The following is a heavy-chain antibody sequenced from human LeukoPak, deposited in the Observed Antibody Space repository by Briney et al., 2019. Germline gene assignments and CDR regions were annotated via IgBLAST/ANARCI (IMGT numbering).Heavy chain of an antibody. CDR3: ARDQSGYSGSGTYYRLDC. CDR1: GFTFSSSW. J-gene: IGHJ4*02. D-gene: IGHD3-10*01. Sequence: PGGSLRLSCAASGFTFSSSWMSWVRQAPGKGLEWVANIKQDGSEKYYVDSVKGRFTISRDNAKDSLYLQMNSLRAEDTAVYYCARDQSGYSGSGTYYRLDCWGQGTLVTVSS. V-gene: IGHV3-7*05. CDR2: IKQDGSEK.